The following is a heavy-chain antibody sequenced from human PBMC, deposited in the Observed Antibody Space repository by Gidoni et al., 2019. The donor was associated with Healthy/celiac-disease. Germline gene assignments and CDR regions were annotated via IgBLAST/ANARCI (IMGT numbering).Heavy chain of an antibody. J-gene: IGHJ3*02. Sequence: EVQLVQSGAEVTKPGESLKISCKGSGYSFTSYWIGWVRQMPGKGLEWMGIIYPGYSDTRYSPSFQGQVTISADKSISTAYLQWSSLKASDTAMYYCARHHLSLFLAFGGVIVKPNAFDIWGQGTMVTVSS. D-gene: IGHD3-16*02. CDR3: ARHHLSLFLAFGGVIVKPNAFDI. CDR1: GYSFTSYW. V-gene: IGHV5-51*01. CDR2: IYPGYSDT.